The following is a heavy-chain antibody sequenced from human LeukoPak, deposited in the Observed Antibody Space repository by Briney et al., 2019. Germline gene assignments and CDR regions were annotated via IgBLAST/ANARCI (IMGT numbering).Heavy chain of an antibody. Sequence: PSETLSLTCSVSGDTISTSDHYWGWIRQPPGKGLEWIGSIYYTGNTYYNPSLKSRVTISVDTSKNQFSLKLSSVTAADTAVYYCARQSGEMATIPLDYWGQGTLVTVSS. CDR3: ARQSGEMATIPLDY. D-gene: IGHD5-24*01. J-gene: IGHJ4*02. CDR2: IYYTGNT. V-gene: IGHV4-39*01. CDR1: GDTISTSDHY.